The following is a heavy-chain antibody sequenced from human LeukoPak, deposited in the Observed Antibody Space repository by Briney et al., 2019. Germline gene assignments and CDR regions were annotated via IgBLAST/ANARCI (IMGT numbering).Heavy chain of an antibody. J-gene: IGHJ4*02. Sequence: SETLSLTCTVSGGSVSGYYWSWIRQLPWKGLEWIGYIYYTGSTNYNPSLKSRVTMSVDTSKNRFSLKLSSVSAADTAVYYRARYLRHCTSASCYHFDYWGQGALVTVSS. V-gene: IGHV4-59*02. CDR1: GGSVSGYY. D-gene: IGHD2-2*01. CDR2: IYYTGST. CDR3: ARYLRHCTSASCYHFDY.